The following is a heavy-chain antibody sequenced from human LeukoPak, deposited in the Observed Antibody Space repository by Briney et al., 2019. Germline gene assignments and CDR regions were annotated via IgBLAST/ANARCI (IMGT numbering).Heavy chain of an antibody. CDR2: IIPIFGTA. Sequence: ASVKVSCKASGYTFINYGISWVRQAPGQGLEWMGGIIPIFGTANYAQKFQGRVTITADESTSTAYMELSSLRSEDTAVYYCARPRVGAAQDAFDIWGQGTMVTVSS. D-gene: IGHD1-26*01. J-gene: IGHJ3*02. V-gene: IGHV1-69*13. CDR3: ARPRVGAAQDAFDI. CDR1: GYTFINYG.